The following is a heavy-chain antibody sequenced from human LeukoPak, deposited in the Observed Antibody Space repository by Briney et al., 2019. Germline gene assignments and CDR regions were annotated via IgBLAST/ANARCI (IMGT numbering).Heavy chain of an antibody. Sequence: GGSLRLSCAASGFTFSSYAMSWVRQAPGKGLEWVSGISGSGGSTFYPDSAKGRFTISRDNSKNTLYLQMNSLRADDTAVYYCATARGELWLPFDYWGQGTLVTVSS. V-gene: IGHV3-23*01. CDR3: ATARGELWLPFDY. J-gene: IGHJ4*02. CDR2: ISGSGGST. CDR1: GFTFSSYA. D-gene: IGHD5-18*01.